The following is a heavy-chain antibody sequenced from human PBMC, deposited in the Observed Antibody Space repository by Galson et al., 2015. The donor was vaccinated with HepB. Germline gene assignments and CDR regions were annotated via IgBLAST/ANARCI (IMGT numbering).Heavy chain of an antibody. J-gene: IGHJ4*02. CDR2: ITEGGGST. Sequence: SLRLSCAASGFTFSSSLMTWVRQAPGKGLEWVSVITEGGGSTYYADSVKGRFIVSRDNSKNALYLQMNSLRDEDTAVYYCARDPYGAGNYWGQGTLVTVSS. V-gene: IGHV3-23*01. CDR3: ARDPYGAGNY. D-gene: IGHD3-10*01. CDR1: GFTFSSSL.